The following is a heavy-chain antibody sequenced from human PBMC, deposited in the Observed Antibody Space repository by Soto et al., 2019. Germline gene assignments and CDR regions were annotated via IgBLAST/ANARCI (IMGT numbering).Heavy chain of an antibody. V-gene: IGHV3-23*01. Sequence: GGSLRLSCAASGFTVSSYHMTWVRQAPGKGLEWVSAISGSGGSTYYADSVKGRFTISRDNSKNTLYLQMNSLRAEDTAVYYCAKGGREIYYYYGMDVWGQGTTVTVSS. CDR1: GFTVSSYH. CDR2: ISGSGGST. J-gene: IGHJ6*02. CDR3: AKGGREIYYYYGMDV. D-gene: IGHD1-26*01.